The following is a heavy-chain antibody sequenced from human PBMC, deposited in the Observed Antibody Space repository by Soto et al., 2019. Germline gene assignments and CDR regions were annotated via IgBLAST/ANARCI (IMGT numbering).Heavy chain of an antibody. D-gene: IGHD3-3*01. CDR3: ASPPVDFWSGYTTGMDV. J-gene: IGHJ6*02. V-gene: IGHV5-10-1*01. Sequence: GESLKISCKGSGYSFAGYWITWVRQKPGKGLEWMGRIDPSDSQTYYSPSFRGHVTISADKSISTAYLQWSSLKASDTAMYYCASPPVDFWSGYTTGMDVWGQGTTVTV. CDR1: GYSFAGYW. CDR2: IDPSDSQT.